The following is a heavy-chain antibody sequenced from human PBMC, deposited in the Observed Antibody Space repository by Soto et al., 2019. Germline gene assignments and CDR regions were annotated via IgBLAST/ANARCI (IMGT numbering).Heavy chain of an antibody. D-gene: IGHD3-3*01. J-gene: IGHJ3*02. CDR2: INAGNGNT. Sequence: GASVKVSCKASGYTFTSYAMHWVRQAHGQRLEWMGWINAGNGNTKYSQKFQGRVTITRDTSASTAYMELSSLRSEDTAVYYCASLYTTIFGVVIGFDIWGQRKMVTVS. CDR1: GYTFTSYA. CDR3: ASLYTTIFGVVIGFDI. V-gene: IGHV1-3*01.